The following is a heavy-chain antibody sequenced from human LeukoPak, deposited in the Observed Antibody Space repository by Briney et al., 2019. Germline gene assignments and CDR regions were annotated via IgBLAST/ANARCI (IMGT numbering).Heavy chain of an antibody. CDR3: ARTNYYGSGSYFPYYFDY. J-gene: IGHJ4*02. CDR2: IYYSGST. V-gene: IGHV4-31*03. Sequence: SETLSLTCTVSGGSISSGGYYWSWIRRHPGKGLEWIGYIYYSGSTYYNPSLKSRVTISVDTSKDQFSLKLSSVTAADTAVYYCARTNYYGSGSYFPYYFDYWGQGTLVTVSS. D-gene: IGHD3-10*01. CDR1: GGSISSGGYY.